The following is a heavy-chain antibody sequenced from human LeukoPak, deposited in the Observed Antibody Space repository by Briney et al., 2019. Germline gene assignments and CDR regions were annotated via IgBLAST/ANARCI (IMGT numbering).Heavy chain of an antibody. Sequence: PGRSLRLSCAATGFTLSSYSMNWVRQAPGKGLEWVSSISSSSSYIYYADSVKGRFTISRDNAKNSLYLQMNSLRAEDTAVYYCARGLSGYASSLGYWGQGTLVTVSA. CDR1: GFTLSSYS. J-gene: IGHJ4*02. CDR2: ISSSSSYI. V-gene: IGHV3-21*01. D-gene: IGHD6-6*01. CDR3: ARGLSGYASSLGY.